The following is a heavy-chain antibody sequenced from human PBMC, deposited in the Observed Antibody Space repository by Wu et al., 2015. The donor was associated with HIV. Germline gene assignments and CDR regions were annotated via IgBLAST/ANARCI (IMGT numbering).Heavy chain of an antibody. Sequence: QVQLVQSGAEVKKPGSSVKVSCKASGGTFSSYAISWVRQAPGQGLEWMGGIIPIFGTANYAQKFQGRVTITTDESTSTAYMELSSLRSEDTAVYYCARFRTSWASTILGYYFDYWGQGTLVTVSS. CDR2: IIPIFGTA. CDR1: GGTFSSYA. V-gene: IGHV1-69*05. CDR3: ARFRTSWASTILGYYFDY. D-gene: IGHD3-3*01. J-gene: IGHJ4*02.